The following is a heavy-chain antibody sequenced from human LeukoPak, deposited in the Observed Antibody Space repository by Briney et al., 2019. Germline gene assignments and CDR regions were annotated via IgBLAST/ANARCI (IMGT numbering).Heavy chain of an antibody. V-gene: IGHV3-9*01. D-gene: IGHD3-22*01. CDR2: INWNTNSI. Sequence: PGGSLRLSCAASGFTFDDYAMHWVRQAPGKGLEWVSGINWNTNSIKYADSVKGRFTISRDNSKNTLYLQMNSLRAEDTAVYYCAKDKNYYDSGGYYYNLDFWGQGTLVTVSS. CDR1: GFTFDDYA. J-gene: IGHJ4*02. CDR3: AKDKNYYDSGGYYYNLDF.